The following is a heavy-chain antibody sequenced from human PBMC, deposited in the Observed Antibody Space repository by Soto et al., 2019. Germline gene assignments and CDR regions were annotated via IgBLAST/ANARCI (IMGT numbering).Heavy chain of an antibody. V-gene: IGHV3-21*06. CDR2: ISGTSRYI. CDR1: VFTFSAYS. CDR3: AKTYYSDSSGYHGAFQY. Sequence: VGSLRLSCASSVFTFSAYSMNWVRRSPGKWLEWVSSISGTSRYIYYADSLKGRFTISRDNAKNSLYLQMNSLRAEDTAVYYCAKTYYSDSSGYHGAFQYRGQATLVTVSS. D-gene: IGHD3-22*01. J-gene: IGHJ4*02.